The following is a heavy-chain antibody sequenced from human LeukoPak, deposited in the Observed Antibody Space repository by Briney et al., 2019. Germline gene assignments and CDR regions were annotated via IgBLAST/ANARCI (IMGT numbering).Heavy chain of an antibody. J-gene: IGHJ6*02. Sequence: SQTLSLTCAISGDSVSSNSAAWNWIRQSPSRGLEWLGRTYYRSKWYNDYAVSVKSRITINPDASKNQFSLQLNSVTPEDTAVYYCAREWSIQPSGPAYYYYGMDVWGQGTTVTVSS. CDR1: GDSVSSNSAA. CDR2: TYYRSKWYN. CDR3: AREWSIQPSGPAYYYYGMDV. V-gene: IGHV6-1*01. D-gene: IGHD1-14*01.